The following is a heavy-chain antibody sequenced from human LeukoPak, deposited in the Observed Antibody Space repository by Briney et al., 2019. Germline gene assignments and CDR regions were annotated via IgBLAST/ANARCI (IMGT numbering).Heavy chain of an antibody. CDR2: ISGSGTGT. D-gene: IGHD3-3*01. Sequence: GGSLRLSCAASGFTFSSYGMSWVRQAPGKGLEWVSVISGSGTGTYYADSVKGRFTISRDNSKNTLYLQMNSLRAEDTAVYYCARDGRFGVVIIGLFDYWGQGTLVTVSS. V-gene: IGHV3-23*01. CDR1: GFTFSSYG. J-gene: IGHJ4*02. CDR3: ARDGRFGVVIIGLFDY.